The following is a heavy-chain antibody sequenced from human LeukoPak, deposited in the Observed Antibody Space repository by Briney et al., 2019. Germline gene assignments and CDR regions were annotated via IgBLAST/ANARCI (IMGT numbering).Heavy chain of an antibody. Sequence: SETLSLTCTVSGGTISSYYWSWIRQPPGKGLEWIGYIYTSGSTNYNPSLKSRVNISVDTSKNQFSLKLSSVTAADTAVYYCARRGDYFDYWGQGTLVTVSS. J-gene: IGHJ4*02. V-gene: IGHV4-4*09. CDR3: ARRGDYFDY. CDR1: GGTISSYY. D-gene: IGHD3-10*01. CDR2: IYTSGST.